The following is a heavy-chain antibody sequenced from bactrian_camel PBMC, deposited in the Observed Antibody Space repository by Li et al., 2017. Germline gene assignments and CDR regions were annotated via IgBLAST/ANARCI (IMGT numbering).Heavy chain of an antibody. CDR2: IYVGSDSK. CDR3: AADRRTTCWGLWPQNTDANF. CDR1: GHTWSSSV. D-gene: IGHD5*01. J-gene: IGHJ4*01. V-gene: IGHV3S40*01. Sequence: DVQLVESGGSSVQAGTSLTLSCAHSGHTWSSSVIGWFRQSPGKEREGVAAIYVGSDSKYYADSVKDRFTISRDRATRTVSLQMNNLTPEDTAMYYCAADRRTTCWGLWPQNTDANFWGQGTQVTVS.